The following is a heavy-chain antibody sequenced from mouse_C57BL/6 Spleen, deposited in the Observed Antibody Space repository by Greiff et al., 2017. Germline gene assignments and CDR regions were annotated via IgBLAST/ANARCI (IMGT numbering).Heavy chain of an antibody. Sequence: QVQLQQSGPELVKPGASVKISCKASGYAFSSSWMNWVKQRPGKGLEWIGRIYPGDGDTNYNGKFKGKATLTADKSSSTAYMQLSSLTSEDSAVYCCARYDYDEGRNYWGQGTTLTVSS. CDR1: GYAFSSSW. V-gene: IGHV1-82*01. J-gene: IGHJ2*01. CDR3: ARYDYDEGRNY. D-gene: IGHD2-4*01. CDR2: IYPGDGDT.